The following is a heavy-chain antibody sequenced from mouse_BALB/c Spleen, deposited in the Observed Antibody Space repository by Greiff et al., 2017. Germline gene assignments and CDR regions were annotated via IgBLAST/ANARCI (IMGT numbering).Heavy chain of an antibody. V-gene: IGHV2-9*02. Sequence: VKLVESGPGLVAPSQSLSITCTVSGFSLTSYGVHWVRQPPGKGLEWLGVIWAGGSTNYNSALMSRLSISKDNSKSQVFLKMNSLQTDDTAMYYCAREAYDGYYDYAMDYWGQGTSVTVSS. J-gene: IGHJ4*01. CDR1: GFSLTSYG. D-gene: IGHD2-3*01. CDR3: AREAYDGYYDYAMDY. CDR2: IWAGGST.